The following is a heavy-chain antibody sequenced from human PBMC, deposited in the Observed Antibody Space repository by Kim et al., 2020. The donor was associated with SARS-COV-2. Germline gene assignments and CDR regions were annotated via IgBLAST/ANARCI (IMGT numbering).Heavy chain of an antibody. CDR1: GFTFSSYD. D-gene: IGHD3-9*01. Sequence: GGSLRLSCAASGFTFSSYDMHWVRQATGKGLEWVSAIGTAGDTYYPGSVKGRFTISRENAKNSLYLQMNSLRAGDTAVYYCAALKPARYFDWFPHEDVWGQGTTVTVSS. V-gene: IGHV3-13*01. CDR2: IGTAGDT. CDR3: AALKPARYFDWFPHEDV. J-gene: IGHJ6*02.